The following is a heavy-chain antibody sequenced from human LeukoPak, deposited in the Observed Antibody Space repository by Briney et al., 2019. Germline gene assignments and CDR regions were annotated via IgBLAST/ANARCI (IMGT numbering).Heavy chain of an antibody. CDR1: GGSLNGHY. D-gene: IGHD1-26*01. CDR3: AKNGQSGFSFDP. CDR2: GSESGGT. Sequence: SEILSLTCAVYGGSLNGHYWSWVRQPPGKGLEWIGEGSESGGTKFNPSLKSRVTISADTSKNQFSLKLNSVTAADTAVYYCAKNGQSGFSFDPWGQGILVSVSS. J-gene: IGHJ5*02. V-gene: IGHV4-34*01.